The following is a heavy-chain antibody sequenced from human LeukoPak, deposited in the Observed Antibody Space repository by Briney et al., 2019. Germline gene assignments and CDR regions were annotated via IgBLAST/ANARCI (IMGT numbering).Heavy chain of an antibody. CDR2: INHSGST. CDR3: ARGRDYGDYGRYYYYMDV. J-gene: IGHJ6*03. D-gene: IGHD4-17*01. Sequence: PSETLSLTCAVYGGSFSDYYWSWIRQSPGKGLEWIGEINHSGSTNYNPSLKSRVTISVETSKNQFSLKLNSVTAADTAIYYCARGRDYGDYGRYYYYMDVWGKGTTVTISS. V-gene: IGHV4-34*01. CDR1: GGSFSDYY.